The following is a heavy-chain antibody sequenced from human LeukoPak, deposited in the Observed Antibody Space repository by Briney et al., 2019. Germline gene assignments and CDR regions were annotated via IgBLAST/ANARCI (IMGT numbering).Heavy chain of an antibody. CDR2: INPYNGGT. D-gene: IGHD6-13*01. CDR1: GYAFTGYY. Sequence: GASVKVSCKASGYAFTGYYIRWVRQAPGQGPEWMGWINPYNGGTNYPQKFQGRVSMTRDTSISTAYMEVSRLTSDDTAVYYCATDRRSYSSSWAFDYWGQGTLVTVSS. J-gene: IGHJ4*02. V-gene: IGHV1-2*02. CDR3: ATDRRSYSSSWAFDY.